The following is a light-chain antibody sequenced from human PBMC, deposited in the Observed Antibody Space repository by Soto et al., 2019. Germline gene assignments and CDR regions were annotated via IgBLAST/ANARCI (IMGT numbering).Light chain of an antibody. V-gene: IGLV2-8*01. J-gene: IGLJ1*01. CDR3: SSYTTSNTLV. CDR1: KSDIGVYDF. CDR2: EVV. Sequence: QSVLTQPPSASGSPGQSVTISCTGTKSDIGVYDFVSWYQHHPGKAPRLIIYEVVQRPSGVPDRFSGSKSGNTASLTVSGLQAADEADYYCSSYTTSNTLVFGTGTKLTVL.